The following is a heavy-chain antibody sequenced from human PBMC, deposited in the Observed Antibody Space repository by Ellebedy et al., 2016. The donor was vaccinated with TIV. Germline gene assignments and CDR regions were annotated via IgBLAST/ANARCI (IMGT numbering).Heavy chain of an antibody. Sequence: MPSETLSLTCTVSGGSISPYYWSWIRQPPGKGLEWIGYISYSGSTNYNPSLKSRVTISVDTSKNQFSLKLSSVTAADTAVYYCASMITFGGVIVRGTYYFDYWGQGTLVTVSS. J-gene: IGHJ4*02. D-gene: IGHD3-16*02. V-gene: IGHV4-59*08. CDR3: ASMITFGGVIVRGTYYFDY. CDR2: ISYSGST. CDR1: GGSISPYY.